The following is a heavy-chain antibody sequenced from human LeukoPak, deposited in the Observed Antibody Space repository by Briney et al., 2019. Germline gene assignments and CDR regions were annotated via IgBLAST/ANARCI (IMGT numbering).Heavy chain of an antibody. CDR2: INSDGSST. V-gene: IGHV3-74*01. CDR1: GFTFSSYW. CDR3: GKEGGTYYGYFDY. J-gene: IGHJ4*02. Sequence: GGSLRLSCAASGFTFSSYWMQWVRQAPGKGLVWVSCINSDGSSTSYADSVKGRFTISRDNAKNTLYLQMNSLRAEDTAVYYCGKEGGTYYGYFDYWGQGTLVTVSS. D-gene: IGHD1-26*01.